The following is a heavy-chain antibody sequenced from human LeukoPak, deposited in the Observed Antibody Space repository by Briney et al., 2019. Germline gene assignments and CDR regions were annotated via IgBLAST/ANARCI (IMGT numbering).Heavy chain of an antibody. D-gene: IGHD6-13*01. J-gene: IGHJ4*02. V-gene: IGHV4-59*05. Sequence: SETLSLTCTVSGGSISNYYWSWIRQPPGKGLEWIGSIYYSGSTYYNPSLKSRVTISVGTSKNQFSLKLSSVTAADTAVYSCARQHALYSPDYWGQGTLVTVSS. CDR3: ARQHALYSPDY. CDR1: GGSISNYY. CDR2: IYYSGST.